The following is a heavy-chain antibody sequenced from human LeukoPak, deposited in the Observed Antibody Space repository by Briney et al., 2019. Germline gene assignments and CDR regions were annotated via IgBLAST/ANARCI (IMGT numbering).Heavy chain of an antibody. CDR3: ARAPPLYYYYGMDV. Sequence: SETLSLTCSVSGDSISSYFWAWIRQPPGKGLEWIGYVCYNGTTNYNPSLRNRVAISIDTSKNQFSLKLNSATAADTAVYYCARAPPLYYYYGMDVWGQGTTVTVSS. V-gene: IGHV4-59*01. CDR1: GDSISSYF. J-gene: IGHJ6*02. CDR2: VCYNGTT.